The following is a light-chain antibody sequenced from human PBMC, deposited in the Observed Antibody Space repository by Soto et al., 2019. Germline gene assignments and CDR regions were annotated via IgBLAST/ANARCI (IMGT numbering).Light chain of an antibody. J-gene: IGKJ1*01. CDR2: DAS. Sequence: EIVVTQSPATLSVSPGERATLSCTASQNVTRSLAWYQQKPGQTPRLLIYDASSRAAGIPDRFNGGGSGTEFTLTISSLQSEDFALYFCQQYDTWWTFGQGTRV. V-gene: IGKV3-15*01. CDR1: QNVTRS. CDR3: QQYDTWWT.